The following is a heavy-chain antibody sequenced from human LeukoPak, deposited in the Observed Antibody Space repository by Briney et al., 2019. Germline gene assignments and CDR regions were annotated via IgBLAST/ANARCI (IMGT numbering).Heavy chain of an antibody. D-gene: IGHD6-6*01. Sequence: GGSLRLSCAASGFTFSSYSMNWVRQAPGKGLEWVSAISGSGGSTYYADSVKGRFTISRDNSKNTLYLQMNSLRAEDTAVYYCAKERYSSSMAYSHFDYWGQGTLVTVSS. V-gene: IGHV3-23*01. CDR2: ISGSGGST. J-gene: IGHJ4*02. CDR3: AKERYSSSMAYSHFDY. CDR1: GFTFSSYS.